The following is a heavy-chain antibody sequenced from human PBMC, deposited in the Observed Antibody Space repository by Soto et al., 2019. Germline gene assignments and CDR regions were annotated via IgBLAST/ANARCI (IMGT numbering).Heavy chain of an antibody. CDR3: ARASEQLVFYFDY. Sequence: PAPACALSGGFIRRGGLSPGRVPQHPGKGLEWIGYIYYSGTTYYNPYLKSRVTISVDTSKNQFSLKLSSVTAADTAVYYCARASEQLVFYFDYWGQGTLVTVSS. D-gene: IGHD6-6*01. CDR2: IYYSGTT. CDR1: GGFIRRGGLS. J-gene: IGHJ4*02. V-gene: IGHV4-31*11.